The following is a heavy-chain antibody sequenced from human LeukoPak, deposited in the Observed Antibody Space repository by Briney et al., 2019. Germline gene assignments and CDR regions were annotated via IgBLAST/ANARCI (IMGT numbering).Heavy chain of an antibody. Sequence: QPGGSLRLSCAASGFTFSSYGMSWVRQAPGKGLEWVSAISGSGGSTYYADSVKGRFTISRDNSKNTLYLQMNSLRAEDTAVYYCAKFSVYYYDSSGYYRLPNYFDYWGQGTLVTVSS. V-gene: IGHV3-23*01. CDR1: GFTFSSYG. CDR3: AKFSVYYYDSSGYYRLPNYFDY. CDR2: ISGSGGST. D-gene: IGHD3-22*01. J-gene: IGHJ4*02.